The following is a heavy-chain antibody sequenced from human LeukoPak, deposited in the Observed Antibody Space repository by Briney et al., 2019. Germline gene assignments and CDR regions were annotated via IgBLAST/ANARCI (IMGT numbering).Heavy chain of an antibody. D-gene: IGHD3-16*01. CDR2: ISSTSSAI. Sequence: PGGSLRLSCAASGFTFSSYSMHWVRQAPGKGLEWLSYISSTSSAIYYADSLKGRFTISRDNAKNSLYLQMNSLRAEDTAVYYCARVIGSYGDSAYWGQGTLSPSPQ. CDR1: GFTFSSYS. J-gene: IGHJ4*02. V-gene: IGHV3-48*04. CDR3: ARVIGSYGDSAY.